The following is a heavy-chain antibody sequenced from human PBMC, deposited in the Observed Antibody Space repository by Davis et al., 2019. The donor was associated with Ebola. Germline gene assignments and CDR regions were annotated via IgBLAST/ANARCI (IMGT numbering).Heavy chain of an antibody. CDR2: IKQDGSEK. J-gene: IGHJ5*02. D-gene: IGHD1-26*01. Sequence: GESLKISCAASGFTFSSSWMTWVRQAPGKGLEGVANIKQDGSEKYCVDSGKGRFTISRDNAKNSLYLQMNSLRAEDTAVYYCMRWSLYSGHDCDLWGQGTLVTVS. CDR3: MRWSLYSGHDCDL. V-gene: IGHV3-7*01. CDR1: GFTFSSSW.